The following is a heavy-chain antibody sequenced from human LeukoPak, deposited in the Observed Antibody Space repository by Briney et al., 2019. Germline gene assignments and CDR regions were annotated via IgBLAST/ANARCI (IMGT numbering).Heavy chain of an antibody. V-gene: IGHV1-69*05. D-gene: IGHD5-18*01. CDR2: IIPIFGTA. CDR1: EGTFSSYA. J-gene: IGHJ4*02. Sequence: ASVKVSCKASEGTFSSYAISWVRQAPGQGLEWLGRIIPIFGTANYAQKFQGRVTITTDESTSTAYMELSSLRSEDTAVYYCASGYSYGFDYWGQGTLVTVSS. CDR3: ASGYSYGFDY.